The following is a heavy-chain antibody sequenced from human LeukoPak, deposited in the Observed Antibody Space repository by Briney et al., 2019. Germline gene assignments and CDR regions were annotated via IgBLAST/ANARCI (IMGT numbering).Heavy chain of an antibody. CDR2: ISYDGSNK. CDR1: GFTFSSYA. Sequence: GGSLRLSCAASGFTFSSYAMHWVRQAPGKGLEWVAVISYDGSNKYYADSVKGRFTISRDNSKNTLYLQMNSLRAEDTAVYYCARTPGYSYGRYYFDYWGQGTLVTVSS. V-gene: IGHV3-30-3*01. D-gene: IGHD5-18*01. J-gene: IGHJ4*02. CDR3: ARTPGYSYGRYYFDY.